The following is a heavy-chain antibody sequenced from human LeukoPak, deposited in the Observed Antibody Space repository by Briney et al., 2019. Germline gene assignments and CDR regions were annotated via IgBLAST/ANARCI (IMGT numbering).Heavy chain of an antibody. CDR3: ARPHLAAAGTWMNWFVP. J-gene: IGHJ5*02. D-gene: IGHD6-13*01. CDR2: IIPIFGTA. V-gene: IGHV1-69*13. Sequence: SVKVLCKASGGTFSSYAISWVRQAPGHGLEWMGGIIPIFGTANYAQKFQGRVTITADESTSTAYMELSSLRSEDTAVYYCARPHLAAAGTWMNWFVPLVRGTLVTVSS. CDR1: GGTFSSYA.